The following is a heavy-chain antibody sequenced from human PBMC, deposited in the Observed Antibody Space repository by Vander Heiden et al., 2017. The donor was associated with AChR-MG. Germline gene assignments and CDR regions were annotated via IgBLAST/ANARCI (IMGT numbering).Heavy chain of an antibody. D-gene: IGHD3-3*01. CDR3: ARQGDFWSGYFDY. V-gene: IGHV3-7*01. J-gene: IGHJ4*02. Sequence: VQLVESGGGLVQPGGSPRLSCAASGFNFDLYYMTWVRHSPEKGLEWVAYIKQDGTRQFYVDSVKGRFTISRDNAENSVSLQMSSLRPEYTSIYYCARQGDFWSGYFDYWGQGVLVTVSS. CDR1: GFNFDLYY. CDR2: IKQDGTRQ.